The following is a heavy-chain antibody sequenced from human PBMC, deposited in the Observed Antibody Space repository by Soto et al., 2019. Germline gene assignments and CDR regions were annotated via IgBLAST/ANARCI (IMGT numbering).Heavy chain of an antibody. CDR1: GGSLSGYY. Sequence: QVQLQPWGAGLLKPSETLSLTCAVYGGSLSGYYWSWIRQPPGKALEWIGEINHSGNTNYNPSLKSRVTISVDTSKNQLFLNLSSVTAADTAMYYCARHHVRGRTIAGAAEFWGQGTLVTVSS. CDR3: ARHHVRGRTIAGAAEF. D-gene: IGHD1-26*01. J-gene: IGHJ4*02. V-gene: IGHV4-34*01. CDR2: INHSGNT.